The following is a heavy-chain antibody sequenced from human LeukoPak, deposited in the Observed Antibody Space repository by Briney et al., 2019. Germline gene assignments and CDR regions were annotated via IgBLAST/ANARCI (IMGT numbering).Heavy chain of an antibody. CDR1: GYSFTSYW. CDR3: AGTNCSGGSCYLFDL. D-gene: IGHD2-15*01. Sequence: ESLKISCKGSGYSFTSYWIGWVRQMPGKGLEWMGIMYPGDSDTRYSPSFQGQVTISADKSISTAYLQWSSLKASDTAMYYCAGTNCSGGSCYLFDLWGQGTLVTVSS. CDR2: MYPGDSDT. V-gene: IGHV5-51*01. J-gene: IGHJ5*02.